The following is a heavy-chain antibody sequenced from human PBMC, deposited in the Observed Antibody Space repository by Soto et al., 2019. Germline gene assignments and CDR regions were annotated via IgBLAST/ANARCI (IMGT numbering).Heavy chain of an antibody. CDR3: ASPYYDILIGHLYFFDY. CDR1: GFTFSSYA. J-gene: IGHJ4*02. D-gene: IGHD3-9*01. Sequence: GGSLRLSCAASGFTFSSYAMHWVRQAPGKGLEWVAVISFDGGNKNYADSVKGRFTISRDNSKNTLYLQMSSPRPEDTAVYYCASPYYDILIGHLYFFDYWGQGSLVIVSS. CDR2: ISFDGGNK. V-gene: IGHV3-30-3*01.